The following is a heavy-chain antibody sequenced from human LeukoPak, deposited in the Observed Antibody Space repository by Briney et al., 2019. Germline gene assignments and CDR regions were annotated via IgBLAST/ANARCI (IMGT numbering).Heavy chain of an antibody. J-gene: IGHJ4*02. CDR3: ARSSWTYSHPFDY. D-gene: IGHD1-26*01. V-gene: IGHV4-59*01. CDR2: IYYSGST. Sequence: SETLSLTCTVSGDSISSYYWSWIRQPPGKGLEWIGYIYYSGSTNYNPSLKSRVTISVDTSKNQLSLKLTSVTAADTAVYYCARSSWTYSHPFDYWGQGTLVTVSS. CDR1: GDSISSYY.